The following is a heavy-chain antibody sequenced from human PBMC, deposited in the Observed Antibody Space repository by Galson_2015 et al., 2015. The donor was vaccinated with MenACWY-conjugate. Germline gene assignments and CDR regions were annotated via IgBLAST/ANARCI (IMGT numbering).Heavy chain of an antibody. Sequence: QSGAEVKKPGESLKISCKGSEYSFSRFWIGWVRQMPGKGLEWMGLIYPPDSDTRYSPSFQGQVTMSADKSITTAYLQWSSLKASDTAIYYCAVAIYEFWSGYSFDYWGQGTLVTVSS. CDR3: AVAIYEFWSGYSFDY. J-gene: IGHJ4*02. V-gene: IGHV5-51*01. CDR2: IYPPDSDT. D-gene: IGHD3-3*01. CDR1: EYSFSRFW.